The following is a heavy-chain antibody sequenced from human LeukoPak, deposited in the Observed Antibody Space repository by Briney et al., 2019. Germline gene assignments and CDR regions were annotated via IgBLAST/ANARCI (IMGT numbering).Heavy chain of an antibody. CDR2: IYYSGST. V-gene: IGHV4-59*01. CDR3: ARGRMVAAIEYFQH. Sequence: SETLSLTCTVSGGSISSYYWSWIRQPPGKGLEWIGHIYYSGSTNYNPSLKSRVTISVDTSKNQFSLKLSSVTAADTAVYYCARGRMVAAIEYFQHWGQGTLVTVSS. D-gene: IGHD2-15*01. CDR1: GGSISSYY. J-gene: IGHJ1*01.